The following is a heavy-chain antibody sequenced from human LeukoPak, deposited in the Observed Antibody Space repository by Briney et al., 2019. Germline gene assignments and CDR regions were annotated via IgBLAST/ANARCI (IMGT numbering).Heavy chain of an antibody. D-gene: IGHD6-19*01. CDR1: GFTFDDYT. V-gene: IGHV3-43*01. Sequence: GGSLRLSCAASGFTFDDYTMHWVRQAPGKGLEWVSLISWDGGSTYYADSVKGRFTISRDNSKNTLYLQMNSLRAEDTAMYYCAKDRRGYSSGFTAFDIWGQGTMVTVSS. CDR2: ISWDGGST. CDR3: AKDRRGYSSGFTAFDI. J-gene: IGHJ3*02.